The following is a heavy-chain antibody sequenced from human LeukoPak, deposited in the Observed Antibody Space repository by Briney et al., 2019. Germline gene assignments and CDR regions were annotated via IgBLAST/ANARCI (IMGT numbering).Heavy chain of an antibody. D-gene: IGHD6-19*01. Sequence: PSETLSLTCSVSGGSISSYYWSWIRQPPGKGLEWFGYIYYSGSTNYNPSLKSRVTISIHTSKKQFSLKLSSVTAADTAVYYCARSIAVAGIVSDYYYYGMDVWGQGTTVTVSS. J-gene: IGHJ6*02. CDR3: ARSIAVAGIVSDYYYYGMDV. V-gene: IGHV4-59*08. CDR1: GGSISSYY. CDR2: IYYSGST.